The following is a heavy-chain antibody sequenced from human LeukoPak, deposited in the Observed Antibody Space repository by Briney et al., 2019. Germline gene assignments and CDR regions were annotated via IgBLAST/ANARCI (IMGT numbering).Heavy chain of an antibody. V-gene: IGHV4-59*01. D-gene: IGHD3-16*01. Sequence: SSETLSLTCTVSGGSFSPYYWSWIRQSPEKGLEWIGYISHNGNTKYSPSLNSRVTISLDTSKNQFSLKLSSVTAADTAVYYCARGGYYYLDVWGKGTTVAVSS. CDR2: ISHNGNT. CDR1: GGSFSPYY. CDR3: ARGGYYYLDV. J-gene: IGHJ6*03.